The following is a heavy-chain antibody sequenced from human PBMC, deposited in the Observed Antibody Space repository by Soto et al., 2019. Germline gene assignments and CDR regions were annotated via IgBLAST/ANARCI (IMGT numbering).Heavy chain of an antibody. CDR3: ARRAYYDSTGYCDY. Sequence: SETLSLTCAVSGGTISTHNWWTWVRQSPGKGLEWIGEVHYSGSTNYNPSLKSRVTISVDKSKNQFSLNLSSVTAADAAVYYCARRAYYDSTGYCDYWGQGTLVT. D-gene: IGHD3-22*01. V-gene: IGHV4-4*02. CDR1: GGTISTHNW. CDR2: VHYSGST. J-gene: IGHJ4*02.